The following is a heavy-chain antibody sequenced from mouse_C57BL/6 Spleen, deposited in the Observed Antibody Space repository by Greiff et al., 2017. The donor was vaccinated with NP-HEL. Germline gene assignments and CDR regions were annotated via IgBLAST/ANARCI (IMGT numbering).Heavy chain of an antibody. CDR2: ISSGSSTI. CDR3: ARSDYGSSYEFAY. Sequence: EVQVVESGGGLVKPGGSLKLSCAASGFTFSDYGMHWVRQAPEKGLEWVAYISSGSSTIYYADTVKGRFTISRDNAKNTLVLQMTSLRSEETAMYYCARSDYGSSYEFAYWGQGTLVTVSA. V-gene: IGHV5-17*01. D-gene: IGHD1-1*01. CDR1: GFTFSDYG. J-gene: IGHJ3*01.